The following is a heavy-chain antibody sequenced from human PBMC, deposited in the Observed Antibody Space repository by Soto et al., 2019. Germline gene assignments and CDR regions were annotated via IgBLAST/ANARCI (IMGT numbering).Heavy chain of an antibody. J-gene: IGHJ5*02. CDR2: IYYSGST. D-gene: IGHD2-2*01. CDR3: ARAEGYCSSTSCYYVNWFDP. V-gene: IGHV4-31*03. Sequence: SETLSLTCTVSGGSISSGGYYWSWIRQHPGKGLEWIGYIYYSGSTYYNPSLKSRVTISVDTSKNQFSLKLSSVTAADTAVYYCARAEGYCSSTSCYYVNWFDPWGQGTLVTVSS. CDR1: GGSISSGGYY.